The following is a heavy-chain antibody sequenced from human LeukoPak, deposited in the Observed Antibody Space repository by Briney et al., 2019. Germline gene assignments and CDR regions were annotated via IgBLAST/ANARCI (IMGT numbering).Heavy chain of an antibody. CDR3: AKGRGKDGQNLFDY. V-gene: IGHV3-30*02. Sequence: GGSLRLSCAASGFTFSIYGMHWVRQAPGKRLEWVTFIRSDGTKTHYADSVKGRFTISRDNSKNTLFLQIDNLRVDDTAVYYCAKGRGKDGQNLFDYWGQGTLITVSS. J-gene: IGHJ4*02. D-gene: IGHD5-24*01. CDR1: GFTFSIYG. CDR2: IRSDGTKT.